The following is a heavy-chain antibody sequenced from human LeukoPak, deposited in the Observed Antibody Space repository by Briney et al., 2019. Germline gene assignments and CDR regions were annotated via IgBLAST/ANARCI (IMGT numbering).Heavy chain of an antibody. CDR3: AKDGRSIAAAGNFDY. V-gene: IGHV3-23*01. J-gene: IGHJ4*02. CDR1: GFTFSTYA. D-gene: IGHD6-13*01. Sequence: GGSLRLSCAASGFTFSTYAMSWVRQGPGKGLEWVSSISSSGGVTFYAGSVRGRFTISRDNSKNTLFLQMNILRADDTAVYYCAKDGRSIAAAGNFDYWGQGTLVTVSS. CDR2: ISSSGGVT.